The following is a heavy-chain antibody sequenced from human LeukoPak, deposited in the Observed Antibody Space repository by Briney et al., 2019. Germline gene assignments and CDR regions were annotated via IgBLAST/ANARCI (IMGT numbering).Heavy chain of an antibody. D-gene: IGHD4-17*01. Sequence: QPGGSLRLSCAASGFTFSSYAMHWVRQAPGKGLEWVAVISYDGSNKYYADSVKGRFTISRDNSKNTLYLQMNSLRAEDTAVYCCARDPYGDYVGEPQTFDYWGQGTLVTVSS. CDR3: ARDPYGDYVGEPQTFDY. J-gene: IGHJ4*02. V-gene: IGHV3-30-3*01. CDR2: ISYDGSNK. CDR1: GFTFSSYA.